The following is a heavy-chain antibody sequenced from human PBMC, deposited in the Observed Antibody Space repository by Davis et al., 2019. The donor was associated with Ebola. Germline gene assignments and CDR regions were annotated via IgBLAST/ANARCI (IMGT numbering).Heavy chain of an antibody. V-gene: IGHV4-4*07. Sequence: PSETLSLTCTVSRGSLSNYWWGWVRQPVGSTLQWIGRINSQGSTNYNPSLWRRVSMSVDTSENRFSLRLTSLTAADAAVYYCARENWDDHFFDHWGQGTLVAVSS. CDR3: ARENWDDHFFDH. J-gene: IGHJ4*02. CDR2: INSQGST. CDR1: RGSLSNYW. D-gene: IGHD1-1*01.